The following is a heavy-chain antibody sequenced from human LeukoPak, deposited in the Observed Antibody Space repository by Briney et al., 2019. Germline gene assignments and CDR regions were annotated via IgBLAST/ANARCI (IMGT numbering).Heavy chain of an antibody. CDR3: AREGQLGLDN. Sequence: ASVKVSCKASGYIFTDYYIHWMRQAPGQGLEWMGWITLHSGDTHYAQKYQGRLTMTSDTSISTGYMELSRLQFDDTAVYYCAREGQLGLDNWGQGTLVTVSS. J-gene: IGHJ1*01. CDR2: ITLHSGDT. CDR1: GYIFTDYY. D-gene: IGHD1-1*01. V-gene: IGHV1-2*02.